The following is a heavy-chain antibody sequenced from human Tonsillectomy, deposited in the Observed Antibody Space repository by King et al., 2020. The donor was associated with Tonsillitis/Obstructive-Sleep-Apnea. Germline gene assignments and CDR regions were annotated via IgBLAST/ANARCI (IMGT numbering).Heavy chain of an antibody. CDR2: ISGYNGSR. Sequence: QLVQSGAEVKKPGASVKVSCKASDYTFTNYGISWVRQAPGQGLEWMGWISGYNGSRKYGQKLQGRVTMTTDTSTSTAYMELRSLRSDDTAVYYCARDNSDGMDVWGQGTTVTVS. CDR1: DYTFTNYG. J-gene: IGHJ6*02. CDR3: ARDNSDGMDV. V-gene: IGHV1-18*01.